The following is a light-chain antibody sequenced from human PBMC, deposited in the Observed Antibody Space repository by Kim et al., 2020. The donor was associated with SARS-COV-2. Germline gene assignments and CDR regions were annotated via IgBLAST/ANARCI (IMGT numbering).Light chain of an antibody. J-gene: IGLJ3*02. V-gene: IGLV4-69*01. Sequence: QLVLTQSPSASASLGDSVKLTCILTSGHSTYAIAWHQQQPQKGPRFLMKLNSDGSHRRGDGIPDRFSGSSSGTERYLTISRVQAEDEADYYCQTWDTGIRVFGGGTQLTVL. CDR1: SGHSTYA. CDR2: LNSDGSH. CDR3: QTWDTGIRV.